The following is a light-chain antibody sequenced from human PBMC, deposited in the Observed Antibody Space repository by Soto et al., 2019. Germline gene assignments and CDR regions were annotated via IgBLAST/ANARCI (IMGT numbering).Light chain of an antibody. V-gene: IGLV1-40*01. Sequence: QSVLTQPPSVSGAPGQRVTISCTGSSSNIGAGYDIHWYQQVPGTAPKPLIYANNNRASGVPDRFSGSKSGTSASLAITGLQAEDEADHYCQSYDTSLSGYVFGPGTKLTVL. CDR1: SSNIGAGYD. CDR3: QSYDTSLSGYV. CDR2: ANN. J-gene: IGLJ1*01.